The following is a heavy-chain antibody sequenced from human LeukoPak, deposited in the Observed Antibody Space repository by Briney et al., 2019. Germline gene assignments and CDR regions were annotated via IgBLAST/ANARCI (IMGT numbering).Heavy chain of an antibody. D-gene: IGHD6-13*01. CDR3: AREKTRRAAGDAFDI. CDR1: GYTFSTYG. Sequence: ASVKVSCKPSGYTFSTYGISWVRQAPGQGLEWMGWISTYNGNTYYALKLQGRVTMTTDTSTSTAYMELRSLRSDDTAVYYCAREKTRRAAGDAFDIWGQGTMVTVSS. J-gene: IGHJ3*02. CDR2: ISTYNGNT. V-gene: IGHV1-18*01.